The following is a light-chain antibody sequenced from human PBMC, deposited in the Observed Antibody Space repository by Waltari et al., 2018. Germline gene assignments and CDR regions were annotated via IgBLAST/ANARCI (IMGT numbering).Light chain of an antibody. CDR1: QSLLHSNGNTY. V-gene: IGKV2D-29*02. CDR3: MQSTKDPRT. CDR2: KVT. Sequence: DIVMTQTPLSLPVTPGEPASIPSRSSQSLLHSNGNTYLHWYLQKPGQSPRLLIYKVTNRESGVPDRFSGSGSGTDFTLKISRVEPEDVGVYYCMQSTKDPRTFSQGTKVEIK. J-gene: IGKJ1*01.